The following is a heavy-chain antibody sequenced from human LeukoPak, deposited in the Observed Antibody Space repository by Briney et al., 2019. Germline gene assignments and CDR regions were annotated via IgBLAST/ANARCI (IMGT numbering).Heavy chain of an antibody. CDR2: ISGSGGST. Sequence: GGSLRLFCAASRFTFSNDAMSWVRRAPGKGLEWVSAISGSGGSTFYADSVKGRFTISRDNSKNTLYLQMNSLRADDTAVYYCAKVGGGFNPTLYFDFWGQGTLVTVSS. CDR3: AKVGGGFNPTLYFDF. J-gene: IGHJ4*02. V-gene: IGHV3-23*01. D-gene: IGHD3-16*01. CDR1: RFTFSNDA.